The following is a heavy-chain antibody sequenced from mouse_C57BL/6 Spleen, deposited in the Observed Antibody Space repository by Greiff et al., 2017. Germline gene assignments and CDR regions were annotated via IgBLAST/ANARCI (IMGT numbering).Heavy chain of an antibody. J-gene: IGHJ4*01. V-gene: IGHV1-54*01. CDR2: INPGSGGT. Sequence: QVQLQQSGAELVRPGTSVKVSCKASGYAFTNYLIEWVKQRPGQGLEWIGVINPGSGGTNYNEKFKGKATLTADKSSSTAYMQLSSLTSEDSAVYVCARSDYYGLYYAMDYWGQGTSVTVSS. CDR1: GYAFTNYL. CDR3: ARSDYYGLYYAMDY. D-gene: IGHD1-2*01.